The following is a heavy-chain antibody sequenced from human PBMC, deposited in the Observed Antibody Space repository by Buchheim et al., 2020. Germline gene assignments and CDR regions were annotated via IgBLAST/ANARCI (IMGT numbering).Heavy chain of an antibody. V-gene: IGHV3-30*02. J-gene: IGHJ4*02. CDR2: IRYGGSNK. CDR1: GFTFSSYG. D-gene: IGHD3-10*01. Sequence: QVQLVESGGGVVQPGRSLRLSCAASGFTFSSYGMHWVRQAPGKGLEWVAFIRYGGSNKYYADSVKGRFTISRDNSKNTLYLQMNSLRAEDTAVYYCAKDRYYYGSGSRDYFDYWGQGTL. CDR3: AKDRYYYGSGSRDYFDY.